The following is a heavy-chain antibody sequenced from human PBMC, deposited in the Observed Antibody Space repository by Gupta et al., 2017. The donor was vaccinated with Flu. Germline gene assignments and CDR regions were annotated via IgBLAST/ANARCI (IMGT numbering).Heavy chain of an antibody. CDR3: ARDRLGANYFGY. D-gene: IGHD1-26*01. Sequence: QVQLQESGPGLVKPSQTLSLTCTLSGASISSGGYYWSWIRHHPGKGLQWIAYIYYSARTYYYPALKSRVTISIATPKNQFSLNLRSVTAADTAVCYCARDRLGANYFGYWGQGTLVTVSS. CDR2: IYYSART. CDR1: GASISSGGYY. J-gene: IGHJ4*02. V-gene: IGHV4-31*03.